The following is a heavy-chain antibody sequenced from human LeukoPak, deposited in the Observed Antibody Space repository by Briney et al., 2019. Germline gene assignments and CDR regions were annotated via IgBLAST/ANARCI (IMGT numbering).Heavy chain of an antibody. D-gene: IGHD3-3*01. CDR2: IYYSGST. J-gene: IGHJ5*02. CDR3: ARGPPYDFWSGSNWFDP. CDR1: GGSISSSSYY. V-gene: IGHV4-61*01. Sequence: PSETLSLTCTVSGGSISSSSYYWSWIRQPPGKGLEWIGYIYYSGSTNYNPSLKSRVTISVDTSKNQFSLKLSSVTAADTAVYYCARGPPYDFWSGSNWFDPWGQGTLVTVSS.